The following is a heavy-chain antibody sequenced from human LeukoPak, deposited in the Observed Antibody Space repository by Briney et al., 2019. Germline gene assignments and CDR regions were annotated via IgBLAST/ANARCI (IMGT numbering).Heavy chain of an antibody. D-gene: IGHD5-24*01. Sequence: SGTLSLTCTVSGGSISSYYWSWIRQPPGKGLEWIGYIYYSGSTNYSPSLKSRVTISVDTSKNQFSLKLSSVTAADTAVYYCARGGDGYNRFDYWGQGTLVTVSS. CDR2: IYYSGST. J-gene: IGHJ4*02. CDR3: ARGGDGYNRFDY. V-gene: IGHV4-59*01. CDR1: GGSISSYY.